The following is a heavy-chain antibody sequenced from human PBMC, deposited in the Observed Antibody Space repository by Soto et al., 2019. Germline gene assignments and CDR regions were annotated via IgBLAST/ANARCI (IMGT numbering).Heavy chain of an antibody. CDR3: ARRHSSSSAFDP. V-gene: IGHV5-10-1*01. Sequence: PRGGLKNSRKGSGYNFITYWVCRGRPMPGKGLEWMGRIDPSDSYTNYSPSFQGHVTISADKSISTAYLQWSSLKASDTAMYYCARRHSSSSAFDPWGQGTLVTVSS. CDR2: IDPSDSYT. CDR1: GYNFITYW. D-gene: IGHD6-13*01. J-gene: IGHJ5*02.